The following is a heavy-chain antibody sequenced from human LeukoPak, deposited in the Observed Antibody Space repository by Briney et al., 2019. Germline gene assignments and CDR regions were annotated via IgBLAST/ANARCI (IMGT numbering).Heavy chain of an antibody. CDR2: IYYSGST. Sequence: PSETLSLTCTVSGGSISSSSYYWGWIRQPPGKGLEWIGSIYYSGSTYYNPSLKSRVTISVDTSKNQFSLKLTSVTAADTAVYYCARLKGETTTRRGETVYYYYGMDVWGPGTTVTVSS. CDR1: GGSISSSSYY. CDR3: ARLKGETTTRRGETVYYYYGMDV. J-gene: IGHJ6*02. V-gene: IGHV4-39*07. D-gene: IGHD3-16*01.